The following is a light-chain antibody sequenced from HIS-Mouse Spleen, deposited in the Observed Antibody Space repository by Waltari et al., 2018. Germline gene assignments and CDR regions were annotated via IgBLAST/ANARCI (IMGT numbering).Light chain of an antibody. J-gene: IGLJ2*01. CDR1: ALPKKY. CDR2: EDS. V-gene: IGLV3-10*01. Sequence: SYELTQPPSVSVSPGQTARITCTGDALPKKYAYWYQQKSGQAPVLVIYEDSKRPSGIPGSFSGSRSRTLATLTISRVQVEDEADYYCYSTDSSGNHRVFGGATKLTVL. CDR3: YSTDSSGNHRV.